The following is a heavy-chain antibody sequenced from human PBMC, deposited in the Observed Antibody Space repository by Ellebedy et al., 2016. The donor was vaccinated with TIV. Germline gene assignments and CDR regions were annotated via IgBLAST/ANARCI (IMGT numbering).Heavy chain of an antibody. D-gene: IGHD5-18*01. V-gene: IGHV3-23*01. CDR3: ANPDTAMADY. CDR1: GFTFSSYA. J-gene: IGHJ4*02. Sequence: GESLKISXAASGFTFSSYAMSWVRQAPGKGLEWVSAISGSGGSTYYADSVKGRFTISRDNSKNTLYLQMNSLRAEDTAVYYCANPDTAMADYWGQGTLVTVSS. CDR2: ISGSGGST.